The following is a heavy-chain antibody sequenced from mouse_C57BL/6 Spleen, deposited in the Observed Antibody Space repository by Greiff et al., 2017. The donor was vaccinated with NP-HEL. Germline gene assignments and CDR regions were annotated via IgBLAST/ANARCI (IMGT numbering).Heavy chain of an antibody. CDR3: ARRGIRFAMDY. J-gene: IGHJ4*01. CDR2: IYPGDGDT. CDR1: GYAFSSSW. Sequence: VQLQQSGPELVKPGASVKISCKASGYAFSSSWMNWVKQRPGKGLEWIGRIYPGDGDTNYNGKFKGKATLTADKSSSTAYMQLSSLTSEDSAVYFCARRGIRFAMDYWGQGTSVTVSS. V-gene: IGHV1-82*01. D-gene: IGHD1-1*01.